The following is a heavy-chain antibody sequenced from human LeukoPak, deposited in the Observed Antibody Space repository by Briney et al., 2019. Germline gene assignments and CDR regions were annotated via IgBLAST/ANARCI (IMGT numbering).Heavy chain of an antibody. D-gene: IGHD6-19*01. CDR1: GGSISSSSYY. CDR3: ARGGDSSGWYNWFDP. V-gene: IGHV4-61*05. Sequence: SETLSLTCTVSGGSISSSSYYWGWIRQPPGKGLEWIGYIYYSGSTNYNPSLKSRVTISVDTSKNQFSLKLSSVTAADTAVYYCARGGDSSGWYNWFDPWGQGTLVTVSS. CDR2: IYYSGST. J-gene: IGHJ5*02.